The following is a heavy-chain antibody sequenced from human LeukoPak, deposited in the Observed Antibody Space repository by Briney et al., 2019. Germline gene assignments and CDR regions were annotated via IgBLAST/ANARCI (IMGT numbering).Heavy chain of an antibody. CDR2: INGDGDST. CDR3: AKETGSATGGTVGHFDY. V-gene: IGHV3-43*02. J-gene: IGHJ4*02. Sequence: GGSLRLSCATSGFTFDDYAMHWVRQAPGKALEWVSLINGDGDSTYYADSVKGRFTISRDNSKNSLYLQMSSLRTEDTALYYCAKETGSATGGTVGHFDYWGQGTPVTVSS. D-gene: IGHD6-13*01. CDR1: GFTFDDYA.